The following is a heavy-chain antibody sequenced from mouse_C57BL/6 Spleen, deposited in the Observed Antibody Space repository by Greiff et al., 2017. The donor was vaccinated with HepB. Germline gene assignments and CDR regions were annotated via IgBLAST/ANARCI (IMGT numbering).Heavy chain of an antibody. D-gene: IGHD1-1*01. CDR2: IDPSDSYT. J-gene: IGHJ2*01. CDR3: ARWHYGTGY. CDR1: GYTFTSYW. Sequence: VQLQQPGAELVKPGASVKLSCKASGYTFTSYWMQWVKQRPGQGLEWIGEIDPSDSYTNYNQKFKGKATLTVDTSSSTAYMQLSSLTSEDSAVYYCARWHYGTGYWGQGTTLTVAS. V-gene: IGHV1-50*01.